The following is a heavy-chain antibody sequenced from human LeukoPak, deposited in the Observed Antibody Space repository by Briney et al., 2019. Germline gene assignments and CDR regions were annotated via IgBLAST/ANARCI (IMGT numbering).Heavy chain of an antibody. D-gene: IGHD6-19*01. V-gene: IGHV4-34*01. CDR2: INHSGST. J-gene: IGHJ4*02. Sequence: SETLSLTCAVYGGSFSGYYWSWIRQPPGKGLEWIGEINHSGSTNYNPSLKSRVTISVDTSKNQFSLKLSSVTAADTAVYYCGRGGQQWLRAGDYFDYWGQGTLVTVSS. CDR1: GGSFSGYY. CDR3: GRGGQQWLRAGDYFDY.